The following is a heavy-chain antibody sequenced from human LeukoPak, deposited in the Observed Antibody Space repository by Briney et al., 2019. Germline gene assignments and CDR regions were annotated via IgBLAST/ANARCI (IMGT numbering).Heavy chain of an antibody. CDR2: ISSSSSTI. J-gene: IGHJ5*02. V-gene: IGHV3-48*01. CDR3: ARDDCSSTSCYVWGNWFDP. Sequence: PGGSLRLSCAASGFTFSSYWMNWVRQAPGKGLEWVSYISSSSSTIYYADSVKGRFTISRDNAKNSLYLQMNSLRAEDTAVYYCARDDCSSTSCYVWGNWFDPWGQGTLVTVSS. CDR1: GFTFSSYW. D-gene: IGHD2-2*01.